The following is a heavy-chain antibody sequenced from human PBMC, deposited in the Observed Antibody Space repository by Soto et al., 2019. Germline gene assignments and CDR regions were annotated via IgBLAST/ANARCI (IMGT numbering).Heavy chain of an antibody. CDR1: GFTFTTYT. D-gene: IGHD2-21*02. Sequence: PGGSLRLSCAASGFTFTTYTMSWVRQAPGKGLEWVSVISGSGGRPSYADSVQGRFIISRDNPKGTLYLQMNSRRAEGTAMYYCAKARFYTTDCYSPDPWGQEPLVTVP. CDR3: AKARFYTTDCYSPDP. V-gene: IGHV3-23*01. CDR2: ISGSGGRP. J-gene: IGHJ5*02.